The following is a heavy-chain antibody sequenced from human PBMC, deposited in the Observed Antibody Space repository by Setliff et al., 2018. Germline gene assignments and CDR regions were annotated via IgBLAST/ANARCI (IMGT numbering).Heavy chain of an antibody. J-gene: IGHJ3*02. Sequence: ASETLSLTCTVYGGSFSDYYWGWIRQPPGKGLEWIGSIYHSGSSYYNSSLRSRVTISVDTSKNQFSLILRSVTAADTAVYYCARGRMRGSCSGPSCTYDPFDIWGQGTPVTVSS. CDR2: IYHSGSS. CDR1: GGSFSDYY. V-gene: IGHV4-34*01. D-gene: IGHD2-2*01. CDR3: ARGRMRGSCSGPSCTYDPFDI.